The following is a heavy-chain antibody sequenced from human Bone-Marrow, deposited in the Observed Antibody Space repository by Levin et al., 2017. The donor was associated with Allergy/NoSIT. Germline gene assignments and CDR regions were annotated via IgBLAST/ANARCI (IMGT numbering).Heavy chain of an antibody. V-gene: IGHV1-69*08. CDR3: ARGITEWFGERFNP. Sequence: GGSLRLSCKASGGSISTFTVSWVRQAPGQGLEWMGRVIPIFDTPNYAQNFQGRVTITADKSTNTAYMELNSLTSADTAVYYCARGITEWFGERFNPWGQGTLVTVSS. D-gene: IGHD3-10*01. CDR1: GGSISTFT. CDR2: VIPIFDTP. J-gene: IGHJ5*02.